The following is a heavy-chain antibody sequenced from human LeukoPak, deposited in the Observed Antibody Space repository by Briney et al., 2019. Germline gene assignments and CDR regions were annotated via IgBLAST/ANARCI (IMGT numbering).Heavy chain of an antibody. CDR1: GYSFINYW. V-gene: IGHV5-51*01. J-gene: IGHJ3*02. Sequence: GESLKISCKGSGYSFINYWIGWVRQMPGKGLEWMGIIYPGDSDTGYSPSFQGQVIISADKSISTAYPQWSSLKASDTAMYYCARSQSITIFGVVTKGDAFDIWGQGTMVTVSS. CDR2: IYPGDSDT. CDR3: ARSQSITIFGVVTKGDAFDI. D-gene: IGHD3-3*01.